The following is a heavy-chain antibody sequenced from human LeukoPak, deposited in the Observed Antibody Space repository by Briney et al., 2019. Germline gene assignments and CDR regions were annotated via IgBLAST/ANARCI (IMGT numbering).Heavy chain of an antibody. Sequence: GGALQISCKGSGCIFTSYWIGWVRQMPGKGLEWMGIVYTGDSDTRHSPSFQGQVAISADKSISTAYLQWSSLKASDTAMYYCATSRTGYSPNYRGQGTLVTVSS. J-gene: IGHJ4*02. CDR1: GCIFTSYW. CDR2: VYTGDSDT. D-gene: IGHD3-9*01. V-gene: IGHV5-51*01. CDR3: ATSRTGYSPNY.